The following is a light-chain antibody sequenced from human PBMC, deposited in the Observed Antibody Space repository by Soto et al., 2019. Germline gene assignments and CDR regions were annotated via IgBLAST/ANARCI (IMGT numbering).Light chain of an antibody. CDR1: QSIRSX. CDR2: GAS. J-gene: IGKJ3*01. Sequence: DIQMTQSPSSLSASIGDRVTITCRASQSIRSXXXXYXQKPGKAPKVLIYGASTLRSGVPSRFSGSGSGSDFTLTISSVQPEDFATYYCQQSYSTPLTFGPGTKLDIK. CDR3: QQSYSTPLT. V-gene: IGKV1-39*01.